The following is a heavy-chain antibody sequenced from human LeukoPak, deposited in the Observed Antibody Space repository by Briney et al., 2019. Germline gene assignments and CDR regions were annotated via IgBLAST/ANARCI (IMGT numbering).Heavy chain of an antibody. D-gene: IGHD5-12*01. J-gene: IGHJ4*02. CDR1: GGSISSGDYY. CDR3: ARGQVATADYDY. V-gene: IGHV4-30-4*01. CDR2: ICYSGST. Sequence: SETLSLTCTVSGGSISSGDYYWSWIRQPPGRGLEWIGYICYSGSTYYNPSLKSRVTISVDTSKNQFSLKLSSVTAADTAVYYCARGQVATADYDYWGQGTLVTVSS.